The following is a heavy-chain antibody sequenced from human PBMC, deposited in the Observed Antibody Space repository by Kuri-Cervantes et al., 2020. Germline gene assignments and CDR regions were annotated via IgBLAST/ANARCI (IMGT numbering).Heavy chain of an antibody. J-gene: IGHJ4*02. V-gene: IGHV3-74*01. Sequence: GGSLRLSCAASGFTLSSYWMHWVRQAPGKGLVWVSRSNSDGSRISFADSVKGRFTISRDSAKNSLYLQMNSLRAEDTAIFYCARIGYSSSSLDYWGQGSLVTVSS. CDR3: ARIGYSSSSLDY. CDR1: GFTLSSYW. D-gene: IGHD6-6*01. CDR2: SNSDGSRI.